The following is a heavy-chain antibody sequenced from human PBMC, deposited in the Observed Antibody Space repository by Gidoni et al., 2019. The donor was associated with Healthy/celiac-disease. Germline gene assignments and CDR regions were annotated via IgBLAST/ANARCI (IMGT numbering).Heavy chain of an antibody. D-gene: IGHD2-15*01. CDR3: ARDWYCSGGSCSY. V-gene: IGHV3-48*02. CDR2: LSSSSTTI. CDR1: GFTFLSYS. J-gene: IGHJ4*02. Sequence: EVQLVESGGGLVQHGGSLRLHCEASGFTFLSYSMNWVRRAPGKGLEWVSYLSSSSTTIYYADSVKGRFTISRDNAKNSLYLQMNSLRDEDTAVYYCARDWYCSGGSCSYWGQGTLVTVSS.